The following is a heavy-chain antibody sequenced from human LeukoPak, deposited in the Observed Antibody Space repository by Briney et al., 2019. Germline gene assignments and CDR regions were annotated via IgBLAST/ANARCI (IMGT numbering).Heavy chain of an antibody. J-gene: IGHJ4*02. CDR1: GFSFSNYG. CDR3: ASTRGGSYLKFDY. V-gene: IGHV3-23*01. D-gene: IGHD1-26*01. Sequence: GGSLRLSCAASGFSFSNYGMSWVRQAPGKGLEWVSAISGSGAVTYYADSVKGRFTISRDNSKNTVYLQMNSLRAEDTAVYYCASTRGGSYLKFDYWGQGTLVTVSS. CDR2: ISGSGAVT.